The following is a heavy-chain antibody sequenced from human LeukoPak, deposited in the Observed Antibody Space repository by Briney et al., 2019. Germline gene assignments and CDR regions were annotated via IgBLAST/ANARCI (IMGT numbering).Heavy chain of an antibody. CDR2: ISGGGGST. Sequence: GGSLRLSCVASGLKFSAYGMSWIRQSPDKGLEWVSAISGGGGSTYYADSAQGRFTIPRDNSKNTLYLQMNSLRAEDTAVYYCAKDHASGWNLDFDFDSWGQGTLVAVSS. CDR3: AKDHASGWNLDFDFDS. D-gene: IGHD6-19*01. J-gene: IGHJ4*02. V-gene: IGHV3-23*01. CDR1: GLKFSAYG.